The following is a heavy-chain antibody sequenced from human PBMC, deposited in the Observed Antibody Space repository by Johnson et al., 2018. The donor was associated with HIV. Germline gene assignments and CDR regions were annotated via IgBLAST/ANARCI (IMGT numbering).Heavy chain of an antibody. CDR3: ARERPGYGGHDAFDI. D-gene: IGHD4-23*01. CDR2: IGTAGDT. CDR1: GFTFSSYD. J-gene: IGHJ3*02. Sequence: VQLVESGGGLVQPGGSLRLSCAASGFTFSSYDMHWVRQATGKGLEWVSAIGTAGDTYYPGSVKGRFTISRENAKNSVFLQMNSLRAEDTAVYHCARERPGYGGHDAFDIWGQGTMVTVSS. V-gene: IGHV3-13*01.